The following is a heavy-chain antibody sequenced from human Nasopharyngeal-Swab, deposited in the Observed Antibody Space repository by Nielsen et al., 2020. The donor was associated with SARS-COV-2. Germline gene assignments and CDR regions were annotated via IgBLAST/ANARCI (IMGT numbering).Heavy chain of an antibody. CDR3: AKEGPGMFGVVGLDV. J-gene: IGHJ6*02. D-gene: IGHD3-3*01. V-gene: IGHV3-30*18. Sequence: GRQAPGEGLEWVAVISYDGINKYNADSVKGRFTISRDNSKDTLYLQMNSLRAEDTAVYYCAKEGPGMFGVVGLDVWGQGTTVTVSS. CDR2: ISYDGINK.